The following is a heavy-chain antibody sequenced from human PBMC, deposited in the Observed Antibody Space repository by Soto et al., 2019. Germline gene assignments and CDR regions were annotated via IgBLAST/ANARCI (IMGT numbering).Heavy chain of an antibody. CDR3: ARYDDFWSGYYHLYYYGMDV. J-gene: IGHJ6*02. Sequence: QVPLVQSGAEVKKPGASVNVSCKASGYTFSTYGISWVRQAPGQGLEWMGWISTYNGNTNYAQNLQGRVTMTTDTSTNTAYMELRSLRSDDTAGYYCARYDDFWSGYYHLYYYGMDVWGQGTKVTVSS. D-gene: IGHD3-3*01. V-gene: IGHV1-18*01. CDR2: ISTYNGNT. CDR1: GYTFSTYG.